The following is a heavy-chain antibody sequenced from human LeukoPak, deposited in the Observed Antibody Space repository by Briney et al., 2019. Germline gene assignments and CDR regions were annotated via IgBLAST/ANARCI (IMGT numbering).Heavy chain of an antibody. CDR3: ATGRWSGYDEAYYYYYYMDV. J-gene: IGHJ6*03. V-gene: IGHV1-69*04. CDR2: IIPILGIA. Sequence: ASVKVSCKASGGTFSSYAISWVRQAPGQGLEWMGRIIPILGIANYAQRFQGRVTITADKSTSTAYMELSSLRSEDTAVYYCATGRWSGYDEAYYYYYYMDVWGKGTTVTVSS. D-gene: IGHD5-12*01. CDR1: GGTFSSYA.